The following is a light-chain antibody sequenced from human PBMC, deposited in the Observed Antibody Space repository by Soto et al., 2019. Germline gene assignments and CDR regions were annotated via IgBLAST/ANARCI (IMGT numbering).Light chain of an antibody. J-gene: IGKJ5*01. CDR3: ERYGSSAIT. CDR1: QSVSSN. CDR2: GAS. V-gene: IGKV3-15*01. Sequence: EIVMTQSPATLSVSRKKIATLSCRASQSVSSNLAWYQQKPGQAPRLLIYGASTRATGIPARFSGCGSGTEYTLTLRCLQSEDFAVYYCERYGSSAITLGEGTRLEIK.